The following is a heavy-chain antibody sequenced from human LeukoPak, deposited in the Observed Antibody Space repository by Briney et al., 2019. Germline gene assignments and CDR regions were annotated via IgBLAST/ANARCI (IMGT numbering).Heavy chain of an antibody. V-gene: IGHV3-23*01. Sequence: GGSLRLSCAASGFTFSSYAMSWVRQAPGKGLEWVSTISAGGGTTYYADSVKGRFTISRDSSKITLYLQMNSLRAEDTAVYYCAKVRASSGYFDYWGQGTLVTVSS. J-gene: IGHJ4*02. D-gene: IGHD3-22*01. CDR3: AKVRASSGYFDY. CDR2: ISAGGGTT. CDR1: GFTFSSYA.